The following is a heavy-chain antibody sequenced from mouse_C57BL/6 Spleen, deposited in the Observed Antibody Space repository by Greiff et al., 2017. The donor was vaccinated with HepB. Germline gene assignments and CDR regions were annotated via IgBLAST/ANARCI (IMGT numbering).Heavy chain of an antibody. D-gene: IGHD2-10*02. Sequence: QVQLQQSGPELVRPGASVKLSCKASGYTFTDYYINWVKQRPGQGLEWIARIYPGSGNTYYNEKFKGKATLTAEKSSSTAYMQLSSLTSEDSAVYFVARRGQYGNNAMDYWGQGTSVTVSS. CDR2: IYPGSGNT. V-gene: IGHV1-76*01. CDR1: GYTFTDYY. J-gene: IGHJ4*01. CDR3: ARRGQYGNNAMDY.